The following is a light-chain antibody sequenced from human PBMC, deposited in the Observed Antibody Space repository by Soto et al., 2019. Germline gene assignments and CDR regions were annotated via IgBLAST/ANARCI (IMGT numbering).Light chain of an antibody. V-gene: IGKV1-9*01. Sequence: DIQLTQSPSFLSASVGDRVTITCRATQGISSYLAWYQQKPGKAPNLLIFAASTLQSGVPSRFSGSGSGTEFTLTISSLQPEDFATYYCQHYNSYSEAFGQGTKVDIK. J-gene: IGKJ1*01. CDR3: QHYNSYSEA. CDR2: AAS. CDR1: QGISSY.